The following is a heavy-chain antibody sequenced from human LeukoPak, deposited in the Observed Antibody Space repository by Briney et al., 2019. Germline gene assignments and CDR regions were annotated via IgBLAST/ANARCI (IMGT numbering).Heavy chain of an antibody. V-gene: IGHV3-21*01. CDR1: GFTFSSYS. CDR2: ISSSSSYI. J-gene: IGHJ3*02. Sequence: GGSLRLSCAASGFTFSSYSMNWVRQAPGKGLEWVSSISSSSSYIYYADSVKGRFTISRDNAKNSLYLQMNSLRAEDTAVYYCAREFSAYCGGDCYSPDAFDIWGQGTMVTVSS. CDR3: AREFSAYCGGDCYSPDAFDI. D-gene: IGHD2-21*02.